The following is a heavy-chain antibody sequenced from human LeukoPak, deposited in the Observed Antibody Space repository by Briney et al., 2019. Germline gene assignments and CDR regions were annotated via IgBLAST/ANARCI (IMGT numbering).Heavy chain of an antibody. V-gene: IGHV4-31*03. CDR3: ARDVGGYYGSGSLIDY. J-gene: IGHJ4*02. Sequence: PSETLSLTCTVSGGSISSGGYYWGWIRQHPGKGLEWIGYIYYSGSTYYNPSLKSRVTISVDTSKNQFSLKLSSVTAADTAVYYCARDVGGYYGSGSLIDYWGQGTLVTVSS. CDR2: IYYSGST. D-gene: IGHD3-10*01. CDR1: GGSISSGGYY.